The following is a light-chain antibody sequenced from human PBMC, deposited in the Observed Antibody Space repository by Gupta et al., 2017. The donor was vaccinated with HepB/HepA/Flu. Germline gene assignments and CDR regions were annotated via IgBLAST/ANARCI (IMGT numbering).Light chain of an antibody. CDR1: KSY. CDR3: GTWDSSLSAYI. V-gene: IGLV1-51*02. Sequence: KSYVSWYQHLPGTAPKLLIYENDRRPSGIPNRFSGSKSGASATLAITGLQTGDEADYYCGTWDSSLSAYIFATGTTVTVL. CDR2: END. J-gene: IGLJ1*01.